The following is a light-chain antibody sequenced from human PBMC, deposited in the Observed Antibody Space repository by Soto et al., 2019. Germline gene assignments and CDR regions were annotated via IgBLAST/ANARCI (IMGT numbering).Light chain of an antibody. J-gene: IGKJ4*02. CDR2: DAS. CDR1: QSVSSY. CDR3: QQCGSWPLT. Sequence: EIVMTQSPAILSLSPGDRATLSCRVSQSVSSYLAWYQQKPGQAPRLLIYDASNLSSGIPARFSGSGSGTDLTLTISCLESEDYAKYYCQQCGSWPLTFGEGTKVEIK. V-gene: IGKV3-11*01.